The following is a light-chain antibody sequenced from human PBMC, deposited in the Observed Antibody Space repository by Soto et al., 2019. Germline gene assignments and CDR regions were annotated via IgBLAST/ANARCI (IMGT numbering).Light chain of an antibody. V-gene: IGKV3-15*01. CDR2: GAS. CDR3: QQYHNWWT. J-gene: IGKJ1*01. Sequence: IEMTQSPATLSVSPWERATLSCRASQSVSSNLVWYQQKPGQAPRLLIYGASTRVTGIPARFSGSGSGTEFTLTISSLQSEDFAVYYCQQYHNWWTFGQGTKVDNK. CDR1: QSVSSN.